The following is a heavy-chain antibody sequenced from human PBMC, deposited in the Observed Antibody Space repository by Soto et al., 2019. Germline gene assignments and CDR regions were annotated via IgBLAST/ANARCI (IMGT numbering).Heavy chain of an antibody. CDR1: GFTVSSNY. CDR3: ARGYFIAAAGPFDY. J-gene: IGHJ4*02. D-gene: IGHD6-13*01. V-gene: IGHV3-53*01. Sequence: GGSLRLSCAASGFTVSSNYMSWVRQAPGKGLEWVSVIYSGGSTYYADSVKGRFTISRDNSKNTLYLQMNSLRAEDTAVYYCARGYFIAAAGPFDYWGQGTLVTVSS. CDR2: IYSGGST.